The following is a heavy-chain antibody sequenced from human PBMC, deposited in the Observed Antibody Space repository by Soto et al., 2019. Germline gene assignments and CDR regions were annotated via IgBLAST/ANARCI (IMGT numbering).Heavy chain of an antibody. Sequence: SGPTLVNPPQTLTLTCTFSGFSLSTSGVGVGWIRQPPGKALEWLALIYWNDDKRYSPSLKSRLTITKDTSKNQVVLTMTNMDPVDTATYYCAHRSGGKGYSSSPRNWFDPWGQGTLVTVSS. CDR3: AHRSGGKGYSSSPRNWFDP. CDR1: GFSLSTSGVG. D-gene: IGHD6-6*01. V-gene: IGHV2-5*01. J-gene: IGHJ5*02. CDR2: IYWNDDK.